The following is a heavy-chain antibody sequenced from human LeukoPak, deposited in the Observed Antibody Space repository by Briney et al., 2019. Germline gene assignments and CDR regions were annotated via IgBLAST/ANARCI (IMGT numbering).Heavy chain of an antibody. CDR3: ARSHADPTVTNFDY. D-gene: IGHD4-17*01. J-gene: IGHJ4*02. Sequence: SQTLSLTCTVSGGSISSGSYYWSWIRQPAGKGLERIGRIYTSGSTNYNPSLKSRVTISVDTSKNQFSLKLSSVTAADTAVYYCARSHADPTVTNFDYWGQGTLVTVSS. V-gene: IGHV4-61*02. CDR1: GGSISSGSYY. CDR2: IYTSGST.